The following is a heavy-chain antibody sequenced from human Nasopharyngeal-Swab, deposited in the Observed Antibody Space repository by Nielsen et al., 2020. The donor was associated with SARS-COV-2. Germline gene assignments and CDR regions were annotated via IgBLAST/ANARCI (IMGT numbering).Heavy chain of an antibody. Sequence: GESLKISCAASGFIFSDYTINWVRQAPGKGLEWVSSISSSSRYIFYADSVRGRFTISRDNAKKSVFLQMARLRVGDTAVYYCARSLGAEVLAVEHYWGQGTPVTVSS. D-gene: IGHD3-10*01. CDR2: ISSSSRYI. CDR3: ARSLGAEVLAVEHY. J-gene: IGHJ4*02. CDR1: GFIFSDYT. V-gene: IGHV3-21*01.